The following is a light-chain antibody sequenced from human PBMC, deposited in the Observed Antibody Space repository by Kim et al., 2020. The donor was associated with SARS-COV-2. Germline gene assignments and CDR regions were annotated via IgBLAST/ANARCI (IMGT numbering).Light chain of an antibody. CDR3: QQSSNWLT. CDR1: QSVSSY. J-gene: IGKJ4*01. V-gene: IGKV3-11*01. CDR2: DAS. Sequence: EIVLTQSPATLSLSPGERATLSCRASQSVSSYLAWYQQKPGQAPRLLIYDASNRATGIPARFSGSGSGTDFTLTISSLEPEDFAVYYCQQSSNWLTFGGGTKMDI.